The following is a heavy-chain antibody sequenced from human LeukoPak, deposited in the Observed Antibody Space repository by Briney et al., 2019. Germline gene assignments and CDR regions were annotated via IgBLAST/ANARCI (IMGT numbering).Heavy chain of an antibody. J-gene: IGHJ6*02. V-gene: IGHV1-69*05. CDR1: GGTFSSYA. Sequence: SVKVSCKASGGTFSSYAISWVRQAPGQGLEWMGGIIPIFGTVNYAQKFQGRVTITTDESTSTAYMELSSLRSEDTAVYYCATMRYCGSGCPPSGMDVWGQGTTVTVSS. CDR2: IIPIFGTV. CDR3: ATMRYCGSGCPPSGMDV. D-gene: IGHD3-10*01.